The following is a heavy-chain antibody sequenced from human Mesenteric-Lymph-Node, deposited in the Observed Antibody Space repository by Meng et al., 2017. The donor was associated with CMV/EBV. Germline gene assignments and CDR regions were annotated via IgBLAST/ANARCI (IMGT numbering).Heavy chain of an antibody. CDR2: ISYSGST. J-gene: IGHJ4*02. CDR1: GGSISSYY. D-gene: IGHD1-26*01. V-gene: IGHV4-59*01. Sequence: SETLSLTCTVSGGSISSYYWSWIRQPPGKGLEWIGYISYSGSTDYNPSLKSRVTISVDTSKNQFSLKLSSVTAADTAVYYFARRWEGDTWFDYWGQGTLVTVSS. CDR3: ARRWEGDTWFDY.